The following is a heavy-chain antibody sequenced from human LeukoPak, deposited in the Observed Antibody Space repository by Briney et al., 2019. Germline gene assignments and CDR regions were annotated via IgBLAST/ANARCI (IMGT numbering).Heavy chain of an antibody. J-gene: IGHJ4*02. CDR1: GYSFNSYW. Sequence: GESLKISCKGSGYSFNSYWIGWVRQMPGKGLEWMGIIYPGDSDTRYSPSFQGQVTISADKSISTAYLQWSSLKASDTAMYYCARLTGIVATIERYFDYWGQGTLVTVSS. V-gene: IGHV5-51*01. D-gene: IGHD5-12*01. CDR2: IYPGDSDT. CDR3: ARLTGIVATIERYFDY.